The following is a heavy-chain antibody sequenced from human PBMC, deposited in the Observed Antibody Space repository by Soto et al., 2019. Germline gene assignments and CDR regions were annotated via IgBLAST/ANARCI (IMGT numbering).Heavy chain of an antibody. V-gene: IGHV1-69*06. Sequence: ASVKVSCKASGGTFSSSAISWVRQAPGQGLEWMGGIIPMFGTANYAQKFQGRVTIIADISTTTAYMELSSLRSEDTAVYYCARGRYDSSGYDFDYWGQGTLVTVSS. CDR1: GGTFSSSA. CDR3: ARGRYDSSGYDFDY. D-gene: IGHD3-22*01. J-gene: IGHJ4*02. CDR2: IIPMFGTA.